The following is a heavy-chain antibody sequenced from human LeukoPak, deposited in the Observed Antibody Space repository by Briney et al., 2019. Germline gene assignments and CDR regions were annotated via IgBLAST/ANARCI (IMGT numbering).Heavy chain of an antibody. D-gene: IGHD6-6*01. CDR1: GFTLSSNY. CDR2: IYSSGNT. CDR3: ATRSSSIYYYYGMDV. J-gene: IGHJ6*02. Sequence: GGSLRLSCAAAGFTLSSNYMSWVGQAPGKGLEGGSGIYSSGNTYYTDSVKGRCTISRDNSKNTRYLQMNSLRPEDAAVYYCATRSSSIYYYYGMDVWGQGTTVTVSS. V-gene: IGHV3-66*02.